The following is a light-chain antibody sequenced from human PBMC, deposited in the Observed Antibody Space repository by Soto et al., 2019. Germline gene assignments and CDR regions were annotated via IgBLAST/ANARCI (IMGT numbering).Light chain of an antibody. V-gene: IGKV1-5*03. Sequence: IPLTQSLFTLSLPVCERVTITGRASQGVSTWLAWYQQRPSQAPKLLVYEASKLQSGVPSRFSASGSVRDFTLTISSLQPEESATYYCQQYDHLRTLGQGTKVDIK. CDR1: QGVSTW. CDR2: EAS. CDR3: QQYDHLRT. J-gene: IGKJ1*01.